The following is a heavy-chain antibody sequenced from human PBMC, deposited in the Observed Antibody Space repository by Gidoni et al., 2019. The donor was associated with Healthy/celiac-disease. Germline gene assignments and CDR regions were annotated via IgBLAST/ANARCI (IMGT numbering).Heavy chain of an antibody. J-gene: IGHJ4*02. V-gene: IGHV3-30*18. CDR1: GFTFSSYG. D-gene: IGHD4-17*01. CDR2: ISYDGSNK. CDR3: AKDRDYGYFDY. Sequence: QVQLVESGGGVVQPGRSLRLSCAASGFTFSSYGMHWVRQAPGKGLEWVAVISYDGSNKYYADSVKGRFTISRDNSKNTLYLQMNSLRAEDTAVYYCAKDRDYGYFDYWGQGTLVTVSS.